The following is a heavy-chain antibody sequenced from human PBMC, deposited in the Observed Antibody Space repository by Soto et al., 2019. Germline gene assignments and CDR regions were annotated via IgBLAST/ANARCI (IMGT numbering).Heavy chain of an antibody. CDR2: IYYSGST. CDR3: ARVQGGGGAMVHNY. D-gene: IGHD5-18*01. V-gene: IGHV4-30-4*01. J-gene: IGHJ4*02. Sequence: QVQLQESGPGLVKPSQTLSLTCTVSGGSISSGDYYWSWIRQPPGKGLEWIGYIYYSGSTYYNPSLTSRVTVAVDTSTNPFSLKLSSVTAADTAVYYCARVQGGGGAMVHNYWGQGTLVTVSS. CDR1: GGSISSGDYY.